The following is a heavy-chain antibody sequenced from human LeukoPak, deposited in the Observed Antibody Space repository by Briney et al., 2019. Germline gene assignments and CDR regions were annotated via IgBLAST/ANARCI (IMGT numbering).Heavy chain of an antibody. V-gene: IGHV1-69*13. J-gene: IGHJ4*02. CDR3: ARDRGFLGVRGVIPRYYFDY. CDR1: GYTFTSYG. CDR2: IIPIFGTA. D-gene: IGHD3-10*01. Sequence: SVKVSCKASGYTFTSYGISWVRQAPGQGLEWMGGIIPIFGTANYAQKFQGRVTITADESTSTAYMELSSLRSEDTAVYYCARDRGFLGVRGVIPRYYFDYWGQGTLVTVSS.